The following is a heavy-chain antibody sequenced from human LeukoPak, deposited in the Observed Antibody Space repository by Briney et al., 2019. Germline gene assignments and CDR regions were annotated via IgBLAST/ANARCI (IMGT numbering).Heavy chain of an antibody. CDR2: IIPIFGTA. CDR3: ARERERWPTTWDY. Sequence: ASVKVSCKASGGTFSSYAISWVRQAPGQGLEWMGGIIPIFGTANYAQKFQGRVTITADESTSTAYMELSSLRSEDTAVYYCARERERWPTTWDYWGQGTLVTVSS. J-gene: IGHJ4*02. D-gene: IGHD5-24*01. V-gene: IGHV1-69*13. CDR1: GGTFSSYA.